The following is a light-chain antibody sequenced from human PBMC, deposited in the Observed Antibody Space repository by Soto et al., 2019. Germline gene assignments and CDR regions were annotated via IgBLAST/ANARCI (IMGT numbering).Light chain of an antibody. Sequence: DVQMTQSPSSLSASVGDRVTITCRASHDISNYVAWLQQKPGKAPKLLIYAASTLQPGVPSRFSGGGSGVDFTFTISSLQPEDVATYYCQKHNTVPLTFGPGTKVDIK. CDR2: AAS. CDR1: HDISNY. V-gene: IGKV1-27*01. J-gene: IGKJ3*01. CDR3: QKHNTVPLT.